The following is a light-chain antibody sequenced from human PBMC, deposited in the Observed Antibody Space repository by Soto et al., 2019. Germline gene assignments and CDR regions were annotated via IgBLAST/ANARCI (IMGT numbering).Light chain of an antibody. V-gene: IGLV2-14*01. J-gene: IGLJ1*01. CDR1: SSDIGAYNS. CDR3: LSYTASSTSV. Sequence: QSALTQPASVSGSPGQSITISCTGTSSDIGAYNSVSWYQHHPGKAPKLIVFQVSFRPSAVSDRFSGSKSDITASLTISGLQTEDEADYYCLSYTASSTSVFGTGTKVTVL. CDR2: QVS.